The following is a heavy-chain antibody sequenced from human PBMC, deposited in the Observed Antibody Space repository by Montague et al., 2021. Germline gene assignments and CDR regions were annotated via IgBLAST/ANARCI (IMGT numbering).Heavy chain of an antibody. CDR3: ARGSRPHYDFWTGYSPYFDS. CDR2: IYHSGRT. J-gene: IGHJ4*02. D-gene: IGHD3-3*01. V-gene: IGHV4-34*01. Sequence: SETLSLTCAVYGGSFSANYWSWIRQPPGKGLEWIGEIYHSGRTNYSPSFKSRVSMSVDTSKNQFSLKLSSVTAADTAMYFCARGSRPHYDFWTGYSPYFDSWGQGTLVTVSS. CDR1: GGSFSANY.